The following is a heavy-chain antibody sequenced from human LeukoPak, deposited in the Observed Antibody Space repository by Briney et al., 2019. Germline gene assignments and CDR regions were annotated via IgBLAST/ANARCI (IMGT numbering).Heavy chain of an antibody. V-gene: IGHV1-69*01. J-gene: IGHJ3*02. CDR1: GGTFSNSG. CDR2: IIPIFGTA. D-gene: IGHD1-26*01. Sequence: SVKVSCKASGGTFSNSGISWVRQAPGQGLEWMGGIIPIFGTANYAQKFQGRVTITADESTSTAYMELSSLRSEDTAVYYCARDLDSGSSHKGDAFDIWGQGTMVTVSS. CDR3: ARDLDSGSSHKGDAFDI.